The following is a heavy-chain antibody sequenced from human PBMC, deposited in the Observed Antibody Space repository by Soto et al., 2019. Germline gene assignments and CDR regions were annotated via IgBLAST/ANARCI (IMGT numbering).Heavy chain of an antibody. CDR1: GFTFSDHY. CDR3: ARSGYYGSSGYYYFDY. V-gene: IGHV3-72*01. J-gene: IGHJ4*02. D-gene: IGHD3-22*01. Sequence: PGGSLRLSCAASGFTFSDHYMDWVRQAPGKGLEWVGRTRNKANSYTTEYAASVKGRFTISRDDSKNSLYLQMNSLKTEDTAVYYCARSGYYGSSGYYYFDYWGQGTLVTVSS. CDR2: TRNKANSYTT.